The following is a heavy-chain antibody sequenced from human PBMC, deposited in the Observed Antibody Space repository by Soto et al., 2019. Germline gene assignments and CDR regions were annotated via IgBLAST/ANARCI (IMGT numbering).Heavy chain of an antibody. V-gene: IGHV4-34*01. J-gene: IGHJ6*02. Sequence: QVQLQQWGAGLLKPSETLSLTCAVCGGSFSGYYWSWIRQPPGKGLEWIGEINHSGSTNYNPSLKSRVTISVDTSKNQFSLKLSSVTAADTAVYYCAMEKVVVAATAGGMDVWGHRTMVTVSS. CDR3: AMEKVVVAATAGGMDV. CDR2: INHSGST. CDR1: GGSFSGYY. D-gene: IGHD2-15*01.